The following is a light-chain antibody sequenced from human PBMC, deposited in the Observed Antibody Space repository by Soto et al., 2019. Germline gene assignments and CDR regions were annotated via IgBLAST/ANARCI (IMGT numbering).Light chain of an antibody. CDR3: LQHDTYPRT. V-gene: IGKV1-5*03. Sequence: DIQMTQSPSTLSASVGDRVTITCRASQTISSWLAWYQQKPGKAPKLLIYKASTLKSGVPSRFSGSGSGTEFTLTITSLQPEDFATYYCLQHDTYPRTFGQGTKVDIK. CDR1: QTISSW. J-gene: IGKJ1*01. CDR2: KAS.